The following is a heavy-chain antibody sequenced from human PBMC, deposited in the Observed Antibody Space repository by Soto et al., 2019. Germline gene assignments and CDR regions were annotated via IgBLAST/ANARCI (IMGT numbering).Heavy chain of an antibody. CDR2: VYDTGST. D-gene: IGHD6-6*01. CDR3: ARSIAVPSSHIDH. CDR1: GGSISGYY. V-gene: IGHV4-59*01. Sequence: SETLSLTCSVSGGSISGYYWSWIRQAPGKGLEWIGYVYDTGSTSYNPSLQSRVTISVDTSKKQFSLSLRLVTAADTAVYFCARSIAVPSSHIDHWGQGTRVTVSS. J-gene: IGHJ4*02.